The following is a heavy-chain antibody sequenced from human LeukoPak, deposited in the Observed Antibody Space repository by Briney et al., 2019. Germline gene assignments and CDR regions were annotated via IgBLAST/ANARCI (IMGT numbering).Heavy chain of an antibody. Sequence: SETLSLTCTVSGGSISSYYWSWIRQPAGKGLEWIGRIYTSGSTNYNPSLKSRVTMSVDTSKNQFSLKLSSVTAADTAVYYCARNIRSDSSSWYRYKYNWFDPWGQGTLVTVSS. CDR1: GGSISSYY. CDR3: ARNIRSDSSSWYRYKYNWFDP. V-gene: IGHV4-4*07. J-gene: IGHJ5*02. D-gene: IGHD6-13*01. CDR2: IYTSGST.